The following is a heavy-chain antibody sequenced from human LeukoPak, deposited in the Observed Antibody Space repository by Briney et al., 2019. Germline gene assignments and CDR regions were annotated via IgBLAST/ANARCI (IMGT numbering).Heavy chain of an antibody. CDR2: INPSGGST. D-gene: IGHD2-15*01. CDR3: ARDIVVVVAAAYYYYYGMVV. CDR1: GYTFTSYY. V-gene: IGHV1-46*01. J-gene: IGHJ6*02. Sequence: ASVKVSCKASGYTFTSYYMHWVRQAPGQGLEWMGIINPSGGSTSYAQKFQGRVTMTRDTSTSTVYMELSSLRSEDTAVYYCARDIVVVVAAAYYYYYGMVVWGQGTTVTVSS.